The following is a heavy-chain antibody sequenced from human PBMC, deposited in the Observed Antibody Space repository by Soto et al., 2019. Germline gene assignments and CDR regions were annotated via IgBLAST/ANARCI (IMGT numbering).Heavy chain of an antibody. Sequence: PXXTLSLPFTVSGGSISSYYWSWIRQPPGKGLEWIGYIYYSGSTNYNPSLKSRVTISVDTSKNQFSLKLSSVTAADTAVYYCARFCSSSCNWFDPWGQGTLVTVSS. J-gene: IGHJ5*02. D-gene: IGHD6-13*01. V-gene: IGHV4-59*01. CDR3: ARFCSSSCNWFDP. CDR1: GGSISSYY. CDR2: IYYSGST.